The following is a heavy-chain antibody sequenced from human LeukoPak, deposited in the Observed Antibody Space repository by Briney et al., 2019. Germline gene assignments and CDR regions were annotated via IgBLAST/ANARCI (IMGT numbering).Heavy chain of an antibody. CDR2: ISWNSGSI. D-gene: IGHD2-15*01. CDR1: GFTFDDYA. CDR3: AKEHGGGSCCLPYYYYMDV. Sequence: GGSLRLSCAASGFTFDDYARHWVRQAPGKGLEGVSGISWNSGSIGYADSVKGRFTISRDNAKNSLYLQMNSLRAEDTALYYCAKEHGGGSCCLPYYYYMDVWGKGTTVTISS. J-gene: IGHJ6*03. V-gene: IGHV3-9*01.